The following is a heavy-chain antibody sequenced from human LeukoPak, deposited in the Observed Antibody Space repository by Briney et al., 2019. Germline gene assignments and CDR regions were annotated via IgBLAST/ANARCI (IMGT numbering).Heavy chain of an antibody. CDR2: ISRGSHTI. CDR1: GFSFSGYS. CDR3: SRETTSGY. V-gene: IGHV3-48*04. Sequence: GGSLRLSCAASGFSFSGYSMNWVRQPPGQGLEWISYISRGSHTICYADSVRGRFTISRDDAKNSLYLQMNSLRAEDTGIYYCSRETTSGYWGQGTLVTVSS. D-gene: IGHD1-1*01. J-gene: IGHJ4*02.